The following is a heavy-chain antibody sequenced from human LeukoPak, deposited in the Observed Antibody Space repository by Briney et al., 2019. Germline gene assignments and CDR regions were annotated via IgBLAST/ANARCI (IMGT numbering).Heavy chain of an antibody. V-gene: IGHV1-2*02. CDR1: GYTFTGYY. CDR2: INPNSGGT. D-gene: IGHD3-10*01. J-gene: IGHJ5*02. Sequence: ASVKVSCKASGYTFTGYYMHWVRQAPGQGLEWMGWINPNSGGTNYAQKFQGRVTMTRDTSISTAYMELSRLRSDDTAVYCCARDFVRITMVRGVIGWFDPWGQGTLVTVSS. CDR3: ARDFVRITMVRGVIGWFDP.